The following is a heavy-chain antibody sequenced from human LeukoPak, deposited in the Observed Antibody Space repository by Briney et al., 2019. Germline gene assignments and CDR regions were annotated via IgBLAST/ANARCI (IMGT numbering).Heavy chain of an antibody. Sequence: ASVKVSCKASGYSXTGYYIHWVRQAPGQGLEWMGWINPNSGGTNYAQEFQGRVTMTRDTSISTAYMELSGLRSDDTAVYYCVRSSLGYWGQGTLVTVSS. D-gene: IGHD2-2*01. J-gene: IGHJ4*02. CDR3: VRSSLGY. V-gene: IGHV1-2*02. CDR2: INPNSGGT. CDR1: GYSXTGYY.